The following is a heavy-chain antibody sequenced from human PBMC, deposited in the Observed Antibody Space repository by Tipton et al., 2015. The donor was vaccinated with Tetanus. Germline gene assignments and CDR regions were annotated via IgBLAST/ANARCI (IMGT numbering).Heavy chain of an antibody. Sequence: TLSLTCAVFGRTFSDHYWSWIRQPPGKGLEWIGYLSYIGTTNYNPALESRVTISSDTSRNQFSLRLSSITAADTAIYYCARGGGDNWNFWPDWGQGTLVTVFS. CDR1: GRTFSDHY. D-gene: IGHD1-7*01. V-gene: IGHV4-59*11. CDR3: ARGGGDNWNFWPD. J-gene: IGHJ4*02. CDR2: LSYIGTT.